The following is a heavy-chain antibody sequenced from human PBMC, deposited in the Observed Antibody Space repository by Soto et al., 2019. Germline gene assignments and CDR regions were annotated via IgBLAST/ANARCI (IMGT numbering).Heavy chain of an antibody. CDR3: AREGGSGYDKTDAFDI. CDR2: IKSKTDGGTT. J-gene: IGHJ3*02. V-gene: IGHV3-15*07. CDR1: GFTFSNAW. Sequence: PGGSLRLSCAASGFTFSNAWMNWVRQAPGKGLEWVGRIKSKTDGGTTDYAAPVKGRFTISRDDSKNTLYLQMNSLRAEDTAVYYCAREGGSGYDKTDAFDIWGQGTMVTVSS. D-gene: IGHD5-12*01.